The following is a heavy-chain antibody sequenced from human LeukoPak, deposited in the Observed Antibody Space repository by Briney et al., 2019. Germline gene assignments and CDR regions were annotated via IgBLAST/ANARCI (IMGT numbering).Heavy chain of an antibody. D-gene: IGHD3-22*01. CDR2: IYYSGST. CDR1: GGSISSGGYY. Sequence: PSQTLSLTCTVSGGSISSGGYYWSWIRQHPGKGLEWIGYIYYSGSTYYNPSFKSRVTISVDTSKNQFSLKLSSVTAADTAVYYCARGETYYYDSSGYYYGYWGQGTLVTVSS. V-gene: IGHV4-31*03. J-gene: IGHJ4*02. CDR3: ARGETYYYDSSGYYYGY.